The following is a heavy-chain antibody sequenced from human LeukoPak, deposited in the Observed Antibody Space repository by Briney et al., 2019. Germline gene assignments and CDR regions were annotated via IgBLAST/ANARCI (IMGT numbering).Heavy chain of an antibody. V-gene: IGHV3-20*04. CDR3: ARVPGGDSPWYFDL. CDR2: INWNGGST. D-gene: IGHD4-17*01. J-gene: IGHJ2*01. Sequence: GSLRLSCAASGFTFSSYWMHWVRQAPGEGVEWVSGINWNGGSTGYADSVKGRCTISRDNAKNSLYLQMNSLRAEYTAFYYCARVPGGDSPWYFDLWGRGTLVTVSS. CDR1: GFTFSSYW.